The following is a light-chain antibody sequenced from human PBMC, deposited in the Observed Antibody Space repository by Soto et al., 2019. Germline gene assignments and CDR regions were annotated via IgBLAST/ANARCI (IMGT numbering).Light chain of an antibody. CDR3: QQYGSSPRT. CDR1: QSVSSSY. V-gene: IGKV3-20*01. Sequence: EIVLTQSPGTLSLSPGERATLSCRASQSVSSSYLAWYQQKPGQAPRLLIYGVSSRATGIPDRFSGSGSGTDFPLTISRLEPEDFAVYYCQQYGSSPRTFGQGTKVEIK. J-gene: IGKJ1*01. CDR2: GVS.